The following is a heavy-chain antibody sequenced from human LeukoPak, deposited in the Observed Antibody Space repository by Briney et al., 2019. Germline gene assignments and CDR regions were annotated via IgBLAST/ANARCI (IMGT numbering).Heavy chain of an antibody. Sequence: ASVKVSCKASGYTFTCYYMHWVRQAPGQGLEWMGWINPNSGGTNYAQKFQGRVTMTRDTSISTAYMELSRLRSDDTAVYYCARPSVSGYPAGDWFDPWGQGTLVTVSS. CDR1: GYTFTCYY. V-gene: IGHV1-2*02. CDR2: INPNSGGT. J-gene: IGHJ5*02. D-gene: IGHD3-3*01. CDR3: ARPSVSGYPAGDWFDP.